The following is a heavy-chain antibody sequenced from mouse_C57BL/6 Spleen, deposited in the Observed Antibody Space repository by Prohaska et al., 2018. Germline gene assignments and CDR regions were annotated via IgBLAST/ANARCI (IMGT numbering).Heavy chain of an antibody. CDR3: TTGDYDGIK. Sequence: EVQLQQSGAELVRPGASVKLSCTPSGFNIKDDYMHWVKQRTEQGLDWIGWIDPENGDNEYDLKFQRKATITADTSANTVYLQLSSLTSEDTAVYYCTTGDYDGIKWGQGTLVTVSA. D-gene: IGHD2-4*01. CDR2: IDPENGDN. J-gene: IGHJ3*02. V-gene: IGHV14-4*01. CDR1: GFNIKDDY.